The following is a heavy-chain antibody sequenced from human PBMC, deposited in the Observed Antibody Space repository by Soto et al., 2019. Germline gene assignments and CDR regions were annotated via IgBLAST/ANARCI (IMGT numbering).Heavy chain of an antibody. CDR1: GFTFGDYA. V-gene: IGHV3-9*01. J-gene: IGHJ4*02. D-gene: IGHD6-19*01. CDR2: ISWNSGSI. Sequence: GGSLRLSCXASGFTFGDYAMQWVRQAPGKGLEWVSAISWNSGSIDYADSVKGRFTISRDNAKNSLYLQMNSLRAEDTALYYCAKSHTTSGWYVTTDYWGQGTRVTVSS. CDR3: AKSHTTSGWYVTTDY.